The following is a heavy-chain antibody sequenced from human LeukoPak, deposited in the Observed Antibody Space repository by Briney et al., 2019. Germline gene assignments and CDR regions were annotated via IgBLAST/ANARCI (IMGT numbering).Heavy chain of an antibody. CDR3: AREKDFGVVISPRYYYYYMDV. CDR2: IIPILGIA. Sequence: SVKVSCKASGGTFSSYTISWVRQAPGQGLEGMGRIIPILGIANYAQKFQGRVMITADKSTSTAYMELSSLRSEDTAVYYCAREKDFGVVISPRYYYYYMDVWGKGTTVTVSS. CDR1: GGTFSSYT. D-gene: IGHD3-3*01. V-gene: IGHV1-69*04. J-gene: IGHJ6*03.